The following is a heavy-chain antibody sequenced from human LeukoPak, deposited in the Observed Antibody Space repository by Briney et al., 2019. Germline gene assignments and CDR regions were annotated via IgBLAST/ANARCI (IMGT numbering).Heavy chain of an antibody. CDR3: ARGVYSGSYGKGRTDGIWFDP. CDR1: GYAFTNFD. D-gene: IGHD1-26*01. Sequence: ASVRVSCKASGYAFTNFDINWVRQATGQGLEWTGWISAYNGNTNYAQKLQGRVTMTTDTSTSTAYMELRSLRSDDTAVYYCARGVYSGSYGKGRTDGIWFDPWGQGTLVTVSS. CDR2: ISAYNGNT. V-gene: IGHV1-18*01. J-gene: IGHJ5*02.